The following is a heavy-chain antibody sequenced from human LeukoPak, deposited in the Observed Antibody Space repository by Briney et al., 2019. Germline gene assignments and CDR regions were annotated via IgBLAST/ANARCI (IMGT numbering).Heavy chain of an antibody. CDR2: TSRSSGA. J-gene: IGHJ3*02. D-gene: IGHD2-2*03. CDR3: AQGGYFAFDM. Sequence: GGSLRLSCAASGFTFSSYGMHWVRQAPGKGLEWVSGTSRSSGAHYTDSVKGRFTISRDNSKDTLYLQMDSLRAEDTAVYYCAQGGYFAFDMWGQGTMVTVSS. CDR1: GFTFSSYG. V-gene: IGHV3-23*01.